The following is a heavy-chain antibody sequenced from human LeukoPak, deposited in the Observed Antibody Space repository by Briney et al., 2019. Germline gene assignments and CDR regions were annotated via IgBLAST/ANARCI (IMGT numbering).Heavy chain of an antibody. D-gene: IGHD1-26*01. CDR3: ARGQLGPTSAPFDS. J-gene: IGHJ4*02. V-gene: IGHV1-46*01. Sequence: ASVKVSCKTSGYTFIEYYLHWVRQTPGQAVEYMGIVNPAGGSTSYHHNFQGRVTMTREAPTTTIYMELRNLTSDDTAVYYCARGQLGPTSAPFDSWGQGTLVTVSS. CDR2: VNPAGGST. CDR1: GYTFIEYY.